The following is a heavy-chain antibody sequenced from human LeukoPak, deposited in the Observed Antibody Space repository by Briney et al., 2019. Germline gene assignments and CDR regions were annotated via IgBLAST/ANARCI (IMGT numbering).Heavy chain of an antibody. CDR1: GFTFSSYG. J-gene: IGHJ4*02. CDR3: ARGPSGYHNT. CDR2: IRFDGSYN. V-gene: IGHV3-30*02. D-gene: IGHD5-12*01. Sequence: GGSLRLSCAASGFTFSSYGMHWVRQAPGKGLEWVAFIRFDGSYNYYADSVKGRFTISRDNSKNTLYLQMNSLRAEDTAVYYCARGPSGYHNTGGQGTLVTVSS.